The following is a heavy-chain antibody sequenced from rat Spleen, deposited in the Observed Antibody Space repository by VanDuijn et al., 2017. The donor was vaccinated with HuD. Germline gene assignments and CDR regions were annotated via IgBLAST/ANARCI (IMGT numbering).Heavy chain of an antibody. D-gene: IGHD1-2*01. Sequence: EVQLVESGGGLVQPGGSLKVSGEASGFTFSNYGMAWVCQAPTKRLEWVATLNYDASSTHYRASVKGRFTISRDNAKTTLFLHMDSLRSEDTATYYCARLGIAAIGNWFSYWGQGTLVTVSS. J-gene: IGHJ3*01. CDR3: ARLGIAAIGNWFSY. CDR2: LNYDASST. CDR1: GFTFSNYG. V-gene: IGHV5-29*01.